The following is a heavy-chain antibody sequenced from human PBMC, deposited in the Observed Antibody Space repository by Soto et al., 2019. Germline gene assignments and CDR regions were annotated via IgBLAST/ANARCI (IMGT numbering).Heavy chain of an antibody. CDR1: GASIRVYS. D-gene: IGHD6-19*01. J-gene: IGHJ4*02. CDR3: ARSTDSSGWRFDY. V-gene: IGHV4-59*01. Sequence: SETLYHTCTVTGASIRVYSWSWIRQPPGKGLEWIGYIYYSGSTNYNPSLKSRVAISVDTSKNQFSLKLSSVTAADTAVYYCARSTDSSGWRFDYWGQGTQVTVS. CDR2: IYYSGST.